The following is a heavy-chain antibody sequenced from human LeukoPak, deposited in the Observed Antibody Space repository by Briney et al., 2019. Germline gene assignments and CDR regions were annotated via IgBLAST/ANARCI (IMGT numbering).Heavy chain of an antibody. CDR3: ARGLSRAMDV. D-gene: IGHD2/OR15-2a*01. Sequence: GGSLRLSCGASGFTFSSYVMRWVRQAPGKGLEWVSTISGSGGNTYYADSVKGRFTITRDNSKNTLYLQMNSLRAEDTALYYCARGLSRAMDVGGQGTTVTVS. J-gene: IGHJ6*02. CDR1: GFTFSSYV. CDR2: ISGSGGNT. V-gene: IGHV3-23*01.